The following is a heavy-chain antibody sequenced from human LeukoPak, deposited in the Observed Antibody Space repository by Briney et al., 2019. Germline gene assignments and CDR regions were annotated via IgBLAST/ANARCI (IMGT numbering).Heavy chain of an antibody. J-gene: IGHJ5*02. D-gene: IGHD6-13*01. CDR2: FDPEDGET. Sequence: ASVKVSCKVSGYTLTELSMHWVRQAPGKGLEWMGGFDPEDGETIYAQKFQGRVTMTEDTSTDTAYMELSSLRSEDTAVYYCATDIQHPIAAAGNWFDPWGQGTLVTVSS. CDR3: ATDIQHPIAAAGNWFDP. V-gene: IGHV1-24*01. CDR1: GYTLTELS.